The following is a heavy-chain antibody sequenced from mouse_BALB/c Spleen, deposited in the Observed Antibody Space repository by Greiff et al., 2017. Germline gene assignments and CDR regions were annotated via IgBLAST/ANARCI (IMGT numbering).Heavy chain of an antibody. V-gene: IGHV1-9*01. J-gene: IGHJ3*01. CDR3: ARYYEDDGFAY. D-gene: IGHD2-4*01. Sequence: QVQLKESGAELMKPGASVKISCKATGYTFSSYWIEWVKQRPGHGLEWIGEILPGSGSTNYNEKFKGKATFTADTSSNTDYMQLSSLTSEDSAVYYCARYYEDDGFAYWGQGTLVTVSA. CDR1: GYTFSSYW. CDR2: ILPGSGST.